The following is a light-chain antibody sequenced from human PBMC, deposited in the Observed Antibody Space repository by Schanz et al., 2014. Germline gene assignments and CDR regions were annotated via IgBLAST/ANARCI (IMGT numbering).Light chain of an antibody. CDR2: DVS. CDR3: CSYAGSYTLV. J-gene: IGLJ2*01. CDR1: SSDVGGYNY. Sequence: QSALTQPRSVSGSPGQSVAISCTGTSSDVGGYNYVSWYQHHPGKAPKLMIYDVSKRPSGVPDRFSGSKSGNTASLTISGLQADNEAEYYCCSYAGSYTLVFGGGTKLNVL. V-gene: IGLV2-11*01.